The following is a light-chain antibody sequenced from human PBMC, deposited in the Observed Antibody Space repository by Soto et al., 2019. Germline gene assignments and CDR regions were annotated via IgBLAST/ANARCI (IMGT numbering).Light chain of an antibody. V-gene: IGLV2-18*02. CDR2: EVS. Sequence: QPVLTQPPSVSGSPGQSVTISCTGSSSDVGSNNRVSWYQQPPGTAPKFIIYEVSNRPSGVPDRFSGSKSGNTASLTISGLQAEDEADYYCSSYISSSSSVVFGGGTQLTVL. CDR3: SSYISSSSSVV. J-gene: IGLJ2*01. CDR1: SSDVGSNNR.